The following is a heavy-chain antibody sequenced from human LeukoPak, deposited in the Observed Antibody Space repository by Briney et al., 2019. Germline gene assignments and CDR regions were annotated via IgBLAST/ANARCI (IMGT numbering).Heavy chain of an antibody. J-gene: IGHJ4*02. CDR2: IYYSGST. Sequence: SETLSLTCAVSGDSISSYYWSWIRQPPGKGLEWIGYIYYSGSTNYNPSLKSRVTISVDTSKNQFSLKLSSVTAADTAVYYCARVYYHGFSDYYFPPDYWGQGTLVTVSS. V-gene: IGHV4-59*01. CDR3: ARVYYHGFSDYYFPPDY. CDR1: GDSISSYY. D-gene: IGHD3-22*01.